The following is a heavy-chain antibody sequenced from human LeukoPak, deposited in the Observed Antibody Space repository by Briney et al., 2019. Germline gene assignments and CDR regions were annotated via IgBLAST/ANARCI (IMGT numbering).Heavy chain of an antibody. D-gene: IGHD6-19*01. CDR3: AKDPHLLVAVAGTEDY. J-gene: IGHJ4*02. CDR1: GFTFSSYA. V-gene: IGHV3-23*01. CDR2: ISGSGGST. Sequence: GGSLRLSCAASGFTFSSYAMSWVRQAPGKGLEWVSAISGSGGSTYYADSVKGRFTISRDNSKNTLYLQMNSLRAEDTAVYYCAKDPHLLVAVAGTEDYWGQGTLVTVSS.